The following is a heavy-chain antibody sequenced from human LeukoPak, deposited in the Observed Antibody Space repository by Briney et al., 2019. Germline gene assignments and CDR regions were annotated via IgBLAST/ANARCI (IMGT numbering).Heavy chain of an antibody. CDR1: GFTFNSYA. D-gene: IGHD6-13*01. CDR3: AKGSAVGSSSWDYLDY. Sequence: PGGSLRLSCAASGFTFNSYAMSWVRQAPGKGLEWVSGISGSGGSTYYADSVKGRFTISRDNSKNTLYLQLSSLRAEDTAVYYCAKGSAVGSSSWDYLDYWGQGILVTVSS. V-gene: IGHV3-23*01. J-gene: IGHJ4*02. CDR2: ISGSGGST.